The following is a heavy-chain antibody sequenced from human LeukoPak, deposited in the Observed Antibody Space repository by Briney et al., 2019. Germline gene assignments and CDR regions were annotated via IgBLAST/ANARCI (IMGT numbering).Heavy chain of an antibody. CDR2: ISGSGGST. Sequence: GGSLRLPCAASGFTFSSYAMSWVRQAPGKGLEWVSAISGSGGSTYYADSVKGRFTISRDNSKNTLYLRMNSLRAEDTAVYYCAKSGGSGSYYNGPDYWGQGTLVTVSS. J-gene: IGHJ4*02. CDR3: AKSGGSGSYYNGPDY. V-gene: IGHV3-23*01. D-gene: IGHD3-10*01. CDR1: GFTFSSYA.